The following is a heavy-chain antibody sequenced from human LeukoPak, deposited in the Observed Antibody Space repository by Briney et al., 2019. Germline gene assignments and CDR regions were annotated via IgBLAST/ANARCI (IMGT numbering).Heavy chain of an antibody. J-gene: IGHJ4*02. CDR1: GGSISSSSYY. CDR2: IYYSGNT. CDR3: ARGRDGYNFLNRGEYYYFDY. V-gene: IGHV4-39*01. Sequence: SETLSLTCIVSGGSISSSSYYWGWIRQSPGKGLEWIASIYYSGNTYYNPSLKSRVTMSVDTSQDQFSLSLSSVTAADTAVYYCARGRDGYNFLNRGEYYYFDYWGQGTLVTVSS. D-gene: IGHD5-24*01.